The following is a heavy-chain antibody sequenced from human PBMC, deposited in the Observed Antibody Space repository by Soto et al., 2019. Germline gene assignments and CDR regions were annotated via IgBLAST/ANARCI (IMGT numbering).Heavy chain of an antibody. CDR1: GGSISSGSYY. CDR2: IYYSGST. Sequence: SETLSLPCTVSGGSISSGSYYWGWIRQPPGKGLESIGSIYYSGSTYYNPSLKSRVTISVDTSKNQFSLKLSSVTAADTAVYYCARRQGIKYRFDPWGQGTLVTVSS. CDR3: ARRQGIKYRFDP. D-gene: IGHD3-9*01. J-gene: IGHJ5*02. V-gene: IGHV4-39*01.